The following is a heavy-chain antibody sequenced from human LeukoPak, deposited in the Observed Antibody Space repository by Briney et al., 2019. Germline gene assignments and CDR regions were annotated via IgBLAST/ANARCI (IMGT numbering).Heavy chain of an antibody. CDR3: ARRPGN. Sequence: GGSLRLSCVASGFAVGSNYMSWVRQAPGKGLEWVSLIYSGGAIRYTDSVKGRFTISRDSSKNTLFLQMNDLTVEDTARYYCARRPGNWGQGILVTVSS. CDR2: IYSGGAI. CDR1: GFAVGSNY. J-gene: IGHJ4*02. D-gene: IGHD1-14*01. V-gene: IGHV3-53*01.